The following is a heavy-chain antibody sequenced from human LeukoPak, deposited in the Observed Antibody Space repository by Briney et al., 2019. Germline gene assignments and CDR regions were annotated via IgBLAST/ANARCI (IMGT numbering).Heavy chain of an antibody. CDR3: AKSLLTTATGTGRAFDI. Sequence: GGSLRLSCVASTFSFSRYPMGWVRQAPGKGLEWVSGISAGGDGTYYADPVKGRFTISRDDSKNTLYLQMNSLRAEDTAQYFCAKSLLTTATGTGRAFDIWGQGTMVTVSS. V-gene: IGHV3-23*01. J-gene: IGHJ3*02. CDR2: ISAGGDGT. CDR1: TFSFSRYP. D-gene: IGHD1-1*01.